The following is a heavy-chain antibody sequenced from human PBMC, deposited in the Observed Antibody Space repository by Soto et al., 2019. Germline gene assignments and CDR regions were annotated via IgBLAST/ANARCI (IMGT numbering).Heavy chain of an antibody. J-gene: IGHJ4*02. V-gene: IGHV3-9*01. D-gene: IGHD2-15*01. CDR3: AKDGYCSGGSCYYFDY. Sequence: GGSLRLSCAASGFTFDDYAMHWVRQAPGKGLEWVSGISWNSGSIGYADSVKGRFTISRDNAKNSLYLQMNSLRAEDTALYYCAKDGYCSGGSCYYFDYWGQGTLVTVSS. CDR1: GFTFDDYA. CDR2: ISWNSGSI.